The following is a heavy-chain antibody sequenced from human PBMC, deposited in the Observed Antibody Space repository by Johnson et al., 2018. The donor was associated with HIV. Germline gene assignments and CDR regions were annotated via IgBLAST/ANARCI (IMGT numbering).Heavy chain of an antibody. CDR3: ARGGNEIDAFDI. Sequence: QVRLVESGGGVVQPGRSLRLSCAVSGFTFSSYGMHWVRRAPGKGLEWVAVISYDGSNKYYADSVKGRFTISRDNSKNTLYLQMNSLRAEDTAVYYCARGGNEIDAFDIWGQGTMVTVSS. CDR2: ISYDGSNK. J-gene: IGHJ3*02. CDR1: GFTFSSYG. V-gene: IGHV3-30*03. D-gene: IGHD1-1*01.